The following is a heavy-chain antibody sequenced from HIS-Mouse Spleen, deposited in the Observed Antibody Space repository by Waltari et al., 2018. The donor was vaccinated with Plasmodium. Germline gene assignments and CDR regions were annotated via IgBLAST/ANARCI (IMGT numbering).Heavy chain of an antibody. CDR1: GYTFTGYF. D-gene: IGHD7-27*01. CDR3: ARDPKQLGSAFDI. V-gene: IGHV1-2*02. Sequence: QVQLVQSGAEVKKPGASVKVSCKASGYTFTGYFMHWVRQAPGQGLEWMGWSNPKSGGTNYAQRFQGRVTMTRDTSISTAFMELSRLRSDDTAVYYCARDPKQLGSAFDIWGQGTMVTVSS. CDR2: SNPKSGGT. J-gene: IGHJ3*02.